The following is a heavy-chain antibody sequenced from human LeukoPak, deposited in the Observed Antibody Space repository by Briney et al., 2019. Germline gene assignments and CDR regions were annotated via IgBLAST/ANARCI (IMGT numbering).Heavy chain of an antibody. J-gene: IGHJ4*02. D-gene: IGHD7-27*01. CDR3: ARPERLGMGD. CDR1: GGTFSSYA. V-gene: IGHV1-69*13. CDR2: IIPIFGTA. Sequence: SVKVSCKASGGTFSSYAISWVRQAPGQGLEWMGGIIPIFGTANYAQKFQGRVTITADESTSTAYMELSSLRSEGTAVYYCARPERLGMGDWGQGTLVTVSS.